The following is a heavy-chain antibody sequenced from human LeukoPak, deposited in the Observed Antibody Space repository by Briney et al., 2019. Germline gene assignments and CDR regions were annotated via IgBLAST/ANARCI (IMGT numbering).Heavy chain of an antibody. Sequence: SETLSLTCAVYGGSFSGYYWSWIRQPPGKGLEWIGEINHSGSTNYNPSLKSRVTISVDTSKKQFPLKLSSVTAADTAVYYCARGLRGNMIGQRFFRNWGQGTLVTVSS. CDR2: INHSGST. V-gene: IGHV4-34*01. CDR1: GGSFSGYY. J-gene: IGHJ4*02. CDR3: ARGLRGNMIGQRFFRN. D-gene: IGHD3-22*01.